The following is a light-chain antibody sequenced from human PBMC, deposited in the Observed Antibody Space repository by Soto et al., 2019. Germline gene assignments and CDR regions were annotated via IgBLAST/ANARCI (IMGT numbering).Light chain of an antibody. J-gene: IGKJ4*01. Sequence: EIVLTQSPGTLSLSPGDRATLSCRASQSVSSNYLAWYHQKPGQASRLLLYGASSRATGIPDRFSGSGSGTDFTLSISRLEPEDFGVYYCQQYGSSPRLAFGGGTKVDIK. CDR1: QSVSSNY. V-gene: IGKV3-20*01. CDR2: GAS. CDR3: QQYGSSPRLA.